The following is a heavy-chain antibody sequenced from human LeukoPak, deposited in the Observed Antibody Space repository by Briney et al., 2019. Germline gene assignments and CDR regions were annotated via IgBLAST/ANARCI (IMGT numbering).Heavy chain of an antibody. CDR2: INPDSGAT. CDR3: AREIWFFDS. D-gene: IGHD3-10*01. Sequence: ASVKVSCKASGYTFTGYYIHWVRQAPGQGLEWMGWINPDSGATEYAQRFQGRVTLTSDTSVSTAYMELTSLKSDDTAVYFCAREIWFFDSWGQGTLVTVSS. CDR1: GYTFTGYY. J-gene: IGHJ5*01. V-gene: IGHV1-2*02.